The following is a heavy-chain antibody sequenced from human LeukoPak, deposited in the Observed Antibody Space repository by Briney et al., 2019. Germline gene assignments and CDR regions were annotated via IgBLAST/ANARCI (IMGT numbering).Heavy chain of an antibody. CDR2: IYSTSSDSV. CDR1: GSSINGHY. D-gene: IGHD6-13*01. V-gene: IGHV4-59*08. CDR3: AGLHFAAAEEFDP. J-gene: IGHJ5*02. Sequence: PSETLSLTCTVSGSSINGHYWSWLRQPPGKGLEWIGYIYSTSSDSVLYNPFLKSRVTLSFDTFNNQLSLSLTSVTAADTAIYYCAGLHFAAAEEFDPWGQGTLVAVSS.